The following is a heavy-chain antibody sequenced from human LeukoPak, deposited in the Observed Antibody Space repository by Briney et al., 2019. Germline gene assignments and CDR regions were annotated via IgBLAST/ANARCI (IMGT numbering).Heavy chain of an antibody. D-gene: IGHD3-10*01. CDR3: ARGSGPSSGSYYNYFEY. J-gene: IGHJ4*02. CDR1: GASISGGTYY. Sequence: SETLSLTCTVSGASISGGTYYWSWIRQPAGKGLEWIGRIYTSGSTNYNPSLKSRVTISVDTSKNEFSLKLNSVTATDTAVYYCARGSGPSSGSYYNYFEYWGQGTLVTVSS. CDR2: IYTSGST. V-gene: IGHV4-61*02.